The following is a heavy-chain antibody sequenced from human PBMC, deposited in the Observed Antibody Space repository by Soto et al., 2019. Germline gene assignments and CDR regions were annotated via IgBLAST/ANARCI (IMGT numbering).Heavy chain of an antibody. CDR2: VKSKADGGTA. V-gene: IGHV3-15*07. CDR1: GFSITNTW. CDR3: NSYPDFWGGHTPL. Sequence: EVQLVESGGGLVQPGGSLRRSCAASGFSITNTWMHWVRQAPGKGLEWVGRVKSKADGGTADYAAPVKGRFTVSRDDSNNTQYLQMNSLKMEDTAVYYCNSYPDFWGGHTPLWGQGTLVTVSS. D-gene: IGHD3-3*01. J-gene: IGHJ4*02.